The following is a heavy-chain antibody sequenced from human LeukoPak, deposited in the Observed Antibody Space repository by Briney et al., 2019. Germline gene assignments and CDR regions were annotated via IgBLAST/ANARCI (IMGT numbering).Heavy chain of an antibody. CDR1: GFTFSSYW. CDR3: ARDRGDYDFWSGYYYAYFDY. Sequence: GGSLRLSCAASGFTFSSYWTHWVRQAPGKGLVWVSRINSDGSSTSYADSVKGRFTISRDNAKNTLYLQMNSLRAEDTAVYYCARDRGDYDFWSGYYYAYFDYWGQGTLVTVSS. V-gene: IGHV3-74*01. D-gene: IGHD3-3*01. CDR2: INSDGSST. J-gene: IGHJ4*02.